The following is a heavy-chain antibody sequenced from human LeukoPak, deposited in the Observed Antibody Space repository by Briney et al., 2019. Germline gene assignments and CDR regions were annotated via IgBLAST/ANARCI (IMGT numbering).Heavy chain of an antibody. Sequence: SVKVSCKASGGTFSSYAISWVRQAPGQGLEWMGRIIPIFGTANYAQKFQGRVTITTDESTSTAYMELSSLRSEDTAVYYCASVEQWLDAFDLWGQGTMVTVSS. CDR1: GGTFSSYA. J-gene: IGHJ3*01. D-gene: IGHD6-19*01. CDR3: ASVEQWLDAFDL. CDR2: IIPIFGTA. V-gene: IGHV1-69*05.